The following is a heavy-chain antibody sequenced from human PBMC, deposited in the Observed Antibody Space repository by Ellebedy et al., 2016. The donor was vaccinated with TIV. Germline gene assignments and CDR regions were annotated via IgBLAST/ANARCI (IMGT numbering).Heavy chain of an antibody. Sequence: PGGSLRLSCAASGLVFSGYCMTWLRVSPGKGPEWVATIASDGIEKSYADSVKGRFTVSRDNTENSMYLQMNSLRADDTGVYYCARGGRKTSYFWQYWGQGTPLTVSP. D-gene: IGHD1-14*01. J-gene: IGHJ4*02. CDR3: ARGGRKTSYFWQY. CDR1: GLVFSGYC. CDR2: IASDGIEK. V-gene: IGHV3-7*03.